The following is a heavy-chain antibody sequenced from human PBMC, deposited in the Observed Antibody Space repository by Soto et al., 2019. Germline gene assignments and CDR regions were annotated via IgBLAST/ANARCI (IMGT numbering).Heavy chain of an antibody. CDR1: GDSVSSNSAA. D-gene: IGHD6-19*01. Sequence: SQTLSLTCAISGDSVSSNSAAWNWIRQSPSRGLEWLGRTYYRSKWYNDYAVSVKSRITINPDTSKNQFSLQLNSVTPEDTAVYYCASSGLAVAGTLRDAFDIRAQRTTVPVSS. CDR3: ASSGLAVAGTLRDAFDI. V-gene: IGHV6-1*01. J-gene: IGHJ3*02. CDR2: TYYRSKWYN.